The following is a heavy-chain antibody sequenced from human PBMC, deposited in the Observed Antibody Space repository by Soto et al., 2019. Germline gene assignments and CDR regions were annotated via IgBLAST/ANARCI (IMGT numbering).Heavy chain of an antibody. D-gene: IGHD6-13*01. CDR1: GYSLTSYW. V-gene: IGHV5-51*01. CDR3: ARLFSPGYSRYGMYV. Sequence: PGESLKISCKGSGYSLTSYWIGWVRQIPGKSLEWMGIIYPGDSDNKYSPYFQGQVTISADKSISTAYLQWSSLKASDTAMYYCARLFSPGYSRYGMYVWGQGTTVTVSS. J-gene: IGHJ6*02. CDR2: IYPGDSDN.